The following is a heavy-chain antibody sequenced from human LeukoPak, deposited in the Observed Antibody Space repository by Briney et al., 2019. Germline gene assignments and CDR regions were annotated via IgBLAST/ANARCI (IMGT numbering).Heavy chain of an antibody. CDR1: GASISISY. J-gene: IGHJ5*02. V-gene: IGHV4-59*01. CDR2: IHYNGNT. CDR3: TRGSTGRFDP. D-gene: IGHD2-2*01. Sequence: PSETLSLTCSVSGASISISYWSWIRQPPGKGLEWIAYIHYNGNTNYNPSLKSRVTLSLDTSKNQLSLKLSSVTAADTAVYYCTRGSTGRFDPWGQGTLVTVSS.